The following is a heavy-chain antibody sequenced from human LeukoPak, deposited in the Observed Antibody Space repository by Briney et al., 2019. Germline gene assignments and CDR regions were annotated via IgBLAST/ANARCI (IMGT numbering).Heavy chain of an antibody. J-gene: IGHJ4*02. V-gene: IGHV1-2*02. CDR1: GYTFTGYY. CDR2: INPNSGGT. D-gene: IGHD6-13*01. CDR3: ARTLYIAAAPGGFDY. Sequence: ASVMVSCKASGYTFTGYYMHWVRQAPGQGLEWMGWINPNSGGTNYAQKFQGRVTMTRDTSISTAYMELSRLRSDDTAVYYCARTLYIAAAPGGFDYWGQGTLLTVSS.